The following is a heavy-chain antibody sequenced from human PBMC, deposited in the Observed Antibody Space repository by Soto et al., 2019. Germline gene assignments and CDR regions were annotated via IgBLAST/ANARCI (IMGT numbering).Heavy chain of an antibody. D-gene: IGHD1-1*01. V-gene: IGHV4-61*01. CDR2: IYYSGST. J-gene: IGHJ6*02. CDR1: GGSVSSGSYY. Sequence: SETLSLTCTVSGGSVSSGSYYWSWIRQPPGKGLEWIGYIYYSGSTNYNPSLKSRVTISVDTSKNQFSLKLSSVTAGDSVVYYCARDTWSIYYYSGMDVWGQGTTVTVSS. CDR3: ARDTWSIYYYSGMDV.